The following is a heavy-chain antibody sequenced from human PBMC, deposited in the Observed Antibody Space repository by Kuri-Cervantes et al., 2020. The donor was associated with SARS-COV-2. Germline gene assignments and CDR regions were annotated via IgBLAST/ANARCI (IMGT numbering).Heavy chain of an antibody. Sequence: GESLKISCAASGFTFSSYSMNWVRQAPGKGLEWVSSISSSSSYIYYADSVKGRFTISRDNAKNSLYLQMNSLRAEDTAVYYCAILGIAVAGTFDYWGQGTLVTVSS. V-gene: IGHV3-21*04. CDR1: GFTFSSYS. CDR3: AILGIAVAGTFDY. CDR2: ISSSSSYI. J-gene: IGHJ4*02. D-gene: IGHD6-19*01.